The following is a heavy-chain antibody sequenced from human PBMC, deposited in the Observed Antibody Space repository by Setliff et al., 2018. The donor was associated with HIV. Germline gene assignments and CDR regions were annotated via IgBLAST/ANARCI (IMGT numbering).Heavy chain of an antibody. CDR1: GASIRNYY. D-gene: IGHD6-25*01. J-gene: IGHJ6*02. Sequence: SETLSLTCTVSGASIRNYYWSWVRQPPGKGLEWIGYIYNSGITNYNPSLESRVTISVDTSKNQFSLKVSSVTAADTAVYYCASPPRGYSFHYGLDVWGQGTTVTVSS. CDR2: IYNSGIT. CDR3: ASPPRGYSFHYGLDV. V-gene: IGHV4-59*01.